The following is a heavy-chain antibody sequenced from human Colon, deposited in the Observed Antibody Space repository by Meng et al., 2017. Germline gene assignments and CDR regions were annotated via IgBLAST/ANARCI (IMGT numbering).Heavy chain of an antibody. V-gene: IGHV3-21*01. CDR3: ARMSSGSYYEYYGY. Sequence: GGSLRLSCAASGFTFSSYRMNWCRQAPAKGLEWVSSISSRSSRVYYADSVKGRFTISRDNARNSLYLKMDSLRAEDTAVYYCARMSSGSYYEYYGYWGQGTLVTVSS. D-gene: IGHD3-22*01. CDR2: ISSRSSRV. CDR1: GFTFSSYR. J-gene: IGHJ4*02.